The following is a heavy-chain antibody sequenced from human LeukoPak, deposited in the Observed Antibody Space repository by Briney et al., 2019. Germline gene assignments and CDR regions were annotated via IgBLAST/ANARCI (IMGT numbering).Heavy chain of an antibody. D-gene: IGHD3-10*01. J-gene: IGHJ2*01. V-gene: IGHV4-38-2*02. CDR1: GYSISSGYY. Sequence: SETLSLTCTVSGYSISSGYYWGWILQPPGKGLEWIGYIYHRGSSYYTPSLNSRVTMSMDTSKNQFSLKLTSVTAADTAIYYCAGSPTYWYFDLWGRGTLVTVSS. CDR3: AGSPTYWYFDL. CDR2: IYHRGSS.